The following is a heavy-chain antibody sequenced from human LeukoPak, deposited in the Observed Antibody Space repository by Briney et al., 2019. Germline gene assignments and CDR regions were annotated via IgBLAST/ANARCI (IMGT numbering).Heavy chain of an antibody. CDR2: IKQDGSEK. V-gene: IGHV3-7*01. J-gene: IGHJ3*02. CDR3: AKPITISGATDAFDI. Sequence: GGPLRLSCVASGFTFNSYWMNWVRQAPGKGLEWVASIKQDGSEKYYVVSVKGRFTISRDNAKNSLSLQMNSLRAEDTAVYYCAKPITISGATDAFDIWGQGTMVTVSS. CDR1: GFTFNSYW. D-gene: IGHD3-3*01.